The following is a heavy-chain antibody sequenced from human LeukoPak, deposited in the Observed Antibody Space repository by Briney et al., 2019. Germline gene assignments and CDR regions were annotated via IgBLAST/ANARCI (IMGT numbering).Heavy chain of an antibody. CDR1: GGSINNYY. V-gene: IGHV4-4*07. Sequence: SETLSLTCTVSGGSINNYYWSWIRQPAGKGLEWIGRIYTRGSTNYNPSLKSRVTMSVDTSKNQFSLKLSSVTAADTAVYYCARGRYCSADICSGGDAFDIWGQGTMDSVSS. D-gene: IGHD2-15*01. CDR3: ARGRYCSADICSGGDAFDI. CDR2: IYTRGST. J-gene: IGHJ3*02.